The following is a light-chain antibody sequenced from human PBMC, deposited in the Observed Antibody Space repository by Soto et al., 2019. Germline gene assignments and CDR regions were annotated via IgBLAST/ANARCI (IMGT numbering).Light chain of an antibody. Sequence: EIVMTQSPATLSVSPGERATLSCRASQSVSNYLAWYQQKPGQAPRLLIYDASNRATGIPARFSGSGSGTDFTLTISNVEAEDVAIYYCQQYHSDPITFGQGTRLEIK. CDR1: QSVSNY. CDR3: QQYHSDPIT. J-gene: IGKJ5*01. V-gene: IGKV3D-15*01. CDR2: DAS.